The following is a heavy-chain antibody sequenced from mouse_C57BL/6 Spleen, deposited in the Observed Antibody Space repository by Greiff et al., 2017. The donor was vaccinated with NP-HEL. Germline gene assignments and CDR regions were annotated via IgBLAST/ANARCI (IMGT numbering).Heavy chain of an antibody. D-gene: IGHD4-1*01. CDR1: GYTFTSYW. V-gene: IGHV1-52*01. CDR2: IDPSDSET. Sequence: QVQLQQPGAELVRPGSSVKLSCKASGYTFTSYWMHWVKQRPIQGLEWIGNIDPSDSETHYNQKFKDKATLTVDKSSSTAYMQLSSLTSEDSAVYYCARKLGLGAMDYWGQGTSVTVSS. CDR3: ARKLGLGAMDY. J-gene: IGHJ4*01.